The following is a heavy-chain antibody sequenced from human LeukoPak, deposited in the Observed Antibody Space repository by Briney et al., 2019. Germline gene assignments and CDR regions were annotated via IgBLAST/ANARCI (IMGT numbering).Heavy chain of an antibody. Sequence: SETLSLTCSVSGGSISSAGYYWTWIRQHPGKGLEWIGHFHYSGNTYYNPSLKSRVSISVDTSKNHFSLKLGSATAADTAVYYCARDRSGWSHFDYWGQGTLVTVSS. V-gene: IGHV4-31*03. CDR3: ARDRSGWSHFDY. J-gene: IGHJ4*02. CDR1: GGSISSAGYY. D-gene: IGHD6-19*01. CDR2: FHYSGNT.